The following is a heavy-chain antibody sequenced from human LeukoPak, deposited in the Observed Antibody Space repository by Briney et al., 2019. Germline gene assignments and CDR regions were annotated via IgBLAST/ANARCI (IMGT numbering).Heavy chain of an antibody. CDR2: IYYSGST. J-gene: IGHJ6*03. Sequence: SETLSLTCTVSGGSISSGDYYWSWIRQPPGKGLEWIGYIYYSGSTYYHPSLTSRVTMSVDTSKNQFSLKLSSVTAADTAVYYCARTNPTYYDFWSGYTDYYYYYYMDVWGKGTTVTVSS. CDR3: ARTNPTYYDFWSGYTDYYYYYYMDV. V-gene: IGHV4-30-4*08. CDR1: GGSISSGDYY. D-gene: IGHD3-3*01.